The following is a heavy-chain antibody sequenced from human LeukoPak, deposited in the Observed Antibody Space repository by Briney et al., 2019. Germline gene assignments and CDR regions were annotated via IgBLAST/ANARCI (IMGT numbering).Heavy chain of an antibody. V-gene: IGHV3-23*01. CDR3: AKLSSKGRGYIDY. CDR2: ITGSASST. Sequence: GGSLRLSCAASGFTFSNCAMSWVRQAPGRGLEWVSTITGSASSTYDADSVKGRFTISRDNFKNTLYLQMNSLRAEDTAVYYCAKLSSKGRGYIDYWGQGTLVTVSS. D-gene: IGHD3-22*01. J-gene: IGHJ4*02. CDR1: GFTFSNCA.